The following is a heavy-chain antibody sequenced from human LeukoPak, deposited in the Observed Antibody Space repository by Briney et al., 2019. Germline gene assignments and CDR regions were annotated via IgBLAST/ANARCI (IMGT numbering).Heavy chain of an antibody. CDR3: AAARLTGYHFAIY. V-gene: IGHV1-2*02. Sequence: ASVKVSCKASEYTFTDYFMHWVRQAPGQGLEWMGWINPNSGGTNFAQKFQGRVTLTRDTSISSAYMELSRVSSDETAVYYSAAARLTGYHFAIYWSQATLLTVSA. CDR2: INPNSGGT. J-gene: IGHJ4*02. CDR1: EYTFTDYF. D-gene: IGHD3-9*01.